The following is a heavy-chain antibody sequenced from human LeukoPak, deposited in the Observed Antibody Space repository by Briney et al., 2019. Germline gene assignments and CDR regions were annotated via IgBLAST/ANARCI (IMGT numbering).Heavy chain of an antibody. CDR3: ARVATYYDFWSGYYLFDY. D-gene: IGHD3-3*01. Sequence: PSETLSLTCTVSGGSISSYYWSWIRQPPGKGLEWIGYIYYSGSTNYNPSLKSRVTISVDTSKNQFSLKLSSVTAADTAVYYCARVATYYDFWSGYYLFDYWGQGTLVTVSS. CDR2: IYYSGST. CDR1: GGSISSYY. V-gene: IGHV4-59*01. J-gene: IGHJ4*02.